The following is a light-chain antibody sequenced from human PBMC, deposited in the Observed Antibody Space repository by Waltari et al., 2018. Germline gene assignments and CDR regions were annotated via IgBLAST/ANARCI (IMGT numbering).Light chain of an antibody. J-gene: IGLJ1*01. V-gene: IGLV2-23*01. CDR1: NTDIGTYNL. CDR2: SAT. Sequence: QSPLSQPASVSASPGPSITVSCPGTNTDIGTYNLISWYQHYPGKAPKLIIYSATKRPSVISDRFSGSKSGNTASLSISRLQVEDEADYYCSSYAGGSTYVFGTGTKVTVL. CDR3: SSYAGGSTYV.